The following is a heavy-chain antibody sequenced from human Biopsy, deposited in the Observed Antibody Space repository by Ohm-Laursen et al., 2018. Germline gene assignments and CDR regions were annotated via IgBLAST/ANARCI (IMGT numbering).Heavy chain of an antibody. CDR1: GGSIGSFF. J-gene: IGHJ4*02. V-gene: IGHV4-59*01. D-gene: IGHD1-26*01. CDR2: IYYSGST. CDR3: ARVGAGAPSIDYFDY. Sequence: SETLSLTCTVSGGSIGSFFWSWIRQPPGKGLEWIGYIYYSGSTNYNPSLRSRVTISVDRSKNQFSLELSPVTAADTAVYYCARVGAGAPSIDYFDYWGQGALVTVSS.